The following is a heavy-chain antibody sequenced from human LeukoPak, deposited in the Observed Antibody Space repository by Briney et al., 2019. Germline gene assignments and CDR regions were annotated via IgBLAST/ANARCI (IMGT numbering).Heavy chain of an antibody. D-gene: IGHD3-9*01. CDR1: GYTFTGYY. J-gene: IGHJ3*02. CDR2: MNPNSGNT. V-gene: IGHV1-8*02. Sequence: ASVKVSCKASGYTFTGYYIHWVRQAPGQGLEWMGWMNPNSGNTGYAQKFQGRVTMTRNTSISTAYMELSSLRSEDTAVYYCARAGYYDILTGLDAFDIWGQGTMVTVSS. CDR3: ARAGYYDILTGLDAFDI.